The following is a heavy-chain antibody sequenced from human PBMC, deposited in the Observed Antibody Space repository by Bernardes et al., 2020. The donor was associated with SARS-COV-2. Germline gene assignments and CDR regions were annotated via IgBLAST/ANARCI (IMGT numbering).Heavy chain of an antibody. D-gene: IGHD6-19*01. CDR1: GFIFCSYS. CDR2: ISSTSSYI. CDR3: ARDGRIAVTATSDY. Sequence: GGSLRLSCAASGFIFCSYSMNWVRQAPGKGLEWVSSISSTSSYIYYADSVKGRFTISRDNAKNSLYLQMSSLRAEDTAVYYCARDGRIAVTATSDYWGHGTLVTVSS. J-gene: IGHJ4*01. V-gene: IGHV3-21*01.